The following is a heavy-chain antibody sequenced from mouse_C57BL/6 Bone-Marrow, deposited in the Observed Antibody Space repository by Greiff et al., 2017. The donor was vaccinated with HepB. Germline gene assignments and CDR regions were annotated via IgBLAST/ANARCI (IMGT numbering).Heavy chain of an antibody. V-gene: IGHV1-81*01. CDR2: IYPRSGNT. CDR1: GYTFTSYG. J-gene: IGHJ3*01. Sequence: VQLQQSGAELARPGASVKLSCKASGYTFTSYGISWVKQRTGQGLEWIGEIYPRSGNTYYNEKFKGKATLTADKSSSTAYMELRSLTSEDSAVYFCALYYYGSDAYWGQGTLVTVSA. CDR3: ALYYYGSDAY. D-gene: IGHD1-1*01.